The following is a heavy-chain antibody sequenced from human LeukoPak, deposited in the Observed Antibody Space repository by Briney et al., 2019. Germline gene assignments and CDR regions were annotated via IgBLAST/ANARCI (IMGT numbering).Heavy chain of an antibody. Sequence: SETLSLTCTVSGGSISIYYWSWIRQPPGKGLEWIGYIYYSGSTNYNPSLKSRVTISVDTSKNQFSLKLSSVTAADTAVYYCARGGTYYDFWSGSSEYYGMDVWGQGTTVTVSS. J-gene: IGHJ6*02. CDR2: IYYSGST. V-gene: IGHV4-59*01. D-gene: IGHD3-3*01. CDR1: GGSISIYY. CDR3: ARGGTYYDFWSGSSEYYGMDV.